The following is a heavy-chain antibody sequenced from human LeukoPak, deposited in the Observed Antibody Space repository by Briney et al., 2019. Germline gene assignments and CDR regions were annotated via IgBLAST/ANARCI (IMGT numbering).Heavy chain of an antibody. CDR1: GGTFSSYA. D-gene: IGHD3-9*01. J-gene: IGHJ5*02. CDR2: IIPIFGTA. Sequence: SVKVSCKASGGTFSSYAISWVRQAPGQGLEWMGGIIPIFGTANYAQKFQGRVTITADKSTSTAYMELSSLRSEDTAVYYCARDSIGGYDILTGYVPAPNWFDPWGQGTPVTVSS. V-gene: IGHV1-69*06. CDR3: ARDSIGGYDILTGYVPAPNWFDP.